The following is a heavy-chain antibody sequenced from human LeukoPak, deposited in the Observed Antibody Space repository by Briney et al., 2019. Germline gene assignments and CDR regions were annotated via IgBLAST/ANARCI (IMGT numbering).Heavy chain of an antibody. J-gene: IGHJ3*02. V-gene: IGHV3-64*01. Sequence: GGSLRLSCAASGFTFSSYAMHWVRQAPGKGLEYVSAISSNGGSTYYANSVKGRFTISRDNSKNTLYLQMGSLRAEDMAVHYCARWRPLEPSLDIWGQGTMVTVSS. CDR2: ISSNGGST. D-gene: IGHD1-1*01. CDR1: GFTFSSYA. CDR3: ARWRPLEPSLDI.